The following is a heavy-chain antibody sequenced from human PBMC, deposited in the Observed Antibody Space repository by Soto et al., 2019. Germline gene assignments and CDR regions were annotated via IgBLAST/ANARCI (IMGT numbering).Heavy chain of an antibody. J-gene: IGHJ3*02. CDR1: GGSFSGYY. CDR2: INHSGST. V-gene: IGHV4-34*01. D-gene: IGHD3-9*01. CDR3: ARGRRHYDILTGYYRGNAFDI. Sequence: SETLSLTCAVYGGSFSGYYWSWIRQPPGKGLEWIGEINHSGSTNYNPSLKSRVTISVDTSKNQFSLKLSSVTAADTAVYYCARGRRHYDILTGYYRGNAFDICGQATMVTVS.